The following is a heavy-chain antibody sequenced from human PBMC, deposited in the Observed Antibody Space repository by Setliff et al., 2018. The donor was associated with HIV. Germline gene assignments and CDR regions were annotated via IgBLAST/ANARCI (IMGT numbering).Heavy chain of an antibody. Sequence: PSETLSLTCTVSGGSINSDYLNWIRQPPGKGLEWIGYIYNSGSTNYNPSLKSRATISVDTSKNQFSLNLRSVTAADTAVYYCARERDFYYDNSGYSFDYWGQGTLVTVSS. V-gene: IGHV4-4*08. D-gene: IGHD3-22*01. CDR2: IYNSGST. CDR3: ARERDFYYDNSGYSFDY. J-gene: IGHJ4*02. CDR1: GGSINSDY.